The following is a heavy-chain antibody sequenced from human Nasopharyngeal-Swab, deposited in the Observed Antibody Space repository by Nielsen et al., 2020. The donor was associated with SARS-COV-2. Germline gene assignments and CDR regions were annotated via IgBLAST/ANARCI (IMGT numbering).Heavy chain of an antibody. V-gene: IGHV4-39*07. CDR2: IYYSGSA. Sequence: SETLSLTCTVSGGSLNSINYYWGWIRQPPGKGLEWIGSIYYSGSAYYNPSLKSRVTISVDTSKNQFSLKLSSVTAADTAVYYCAGGYSSGWYPFDYWGQGTLVTVSS. D-gene: IGHD6-19*01. CDR1: GGSLNSINYY. J-gene: IGHJ4*02. CDR3: AGGYSSGWYPFDY.